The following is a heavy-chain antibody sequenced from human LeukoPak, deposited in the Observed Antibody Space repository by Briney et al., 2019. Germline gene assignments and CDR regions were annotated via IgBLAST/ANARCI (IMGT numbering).Heavy chain of an antibody. D-gene: IGHD6-19*01. CDR3: ARRIAVAGTDYFDY. V-gene: IGHV5-51*01. CDR1: GYSFTSYW. CDR2: IYPGDSDT. Sequence: GEPLKISCKGSGYSFTSYWIGWVRQMPGKGLEWMGIIYPGDSDTRYSPSFQGQVTISADKSISTAYVQWSSLKASDTAMYYCARRIAVAGTDYFDYWGQGTLVTVSS. J-gene: IGHJ4*02.